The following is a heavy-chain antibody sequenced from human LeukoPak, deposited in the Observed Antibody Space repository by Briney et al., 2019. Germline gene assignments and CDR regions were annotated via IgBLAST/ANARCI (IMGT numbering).Heavy chain of an antibody. V-gene: IGHV4-39*01. CDR1: GGSISSSSYY. CDR3: ARRPVGYSSGSPDY. CDR2: IYYGGST. D-gene: IGHD6-19*01. Sequence: SETLSLTCTVSGGSISSSSYYWGWIRQPPGKGLEWIGSIYYGGSTYYNPSLKSRVTISVDTSKNQFSLKLSSVTAADTAVYYCARRPVGYSSGSPDYWGQGTLVTVSS. J-gene: IGHJ4*02.